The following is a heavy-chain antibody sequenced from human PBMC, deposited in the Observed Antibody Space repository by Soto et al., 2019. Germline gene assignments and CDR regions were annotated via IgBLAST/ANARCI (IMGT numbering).Heavy chain of an antibody. J-gene: IGHJ6*02. V-gene: IGHV3-11*05. D-gene: IGHD3-16*01. Sequence: PGGSLRLSCAASGFTFSDYYMSWIRQAPGKGLEYISYISSSSGSTNYADSVKGRFTISRDNAKNSLYLQMSSLRAEDTAVYYCARDGVGSPPALYYYYYGMDVWGQGTTVTVSS. CDR3: ARDGVGSPPALYYYYYGMDV. CDR2: ISSSSGST. CDR1: GFTFSDYY.